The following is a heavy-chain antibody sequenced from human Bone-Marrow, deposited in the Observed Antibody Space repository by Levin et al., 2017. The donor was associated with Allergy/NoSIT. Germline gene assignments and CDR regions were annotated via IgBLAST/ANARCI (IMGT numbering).Heavy chain of an antibody. J-gene: IGHJ5*02. Sequence: ASVKVSCKASGYTFTSYYMHWVRQAPGQGLEWMGIINPSGGSTSYAQKFQGRVTMTRDTSTSTVYMELSSLRSEDTAVYYCARPNVDIVATIRGGLDSLPSSWGQGTLVTVSS. V-gene: IGHV1-46*01. CDR3: ARPNVDIVATIRGGLDSLPSS. D-gene: IGHD5-12*01. CDR1: GYTFTSYY. CDR2: INPSGGST.